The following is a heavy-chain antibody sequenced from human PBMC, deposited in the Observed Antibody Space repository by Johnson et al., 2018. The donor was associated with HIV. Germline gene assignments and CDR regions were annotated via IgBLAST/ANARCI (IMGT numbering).Heavy chain of an antibody. D-gene: IGHD3-22*01. CDR1: GFIFSHAW. J-gene: IGHJ3*02. CDR3: ATDRGYYDSSGYSRVFDI. CDR2: IKSKTDGGTI. Sequence: EVQVVESGGDLVKPGGSLRLSCAASGFIFSHAWMSWVRQAPGKGLEWVGRIKSKTDGGTIDYAAPVKGRFTISRDDSKNTLYVQMNSLKTEDTAVYYCATDRGYYDSSGYSRVFDIWGQGTMVTVSS. V-gene: IGHV3-15*01.